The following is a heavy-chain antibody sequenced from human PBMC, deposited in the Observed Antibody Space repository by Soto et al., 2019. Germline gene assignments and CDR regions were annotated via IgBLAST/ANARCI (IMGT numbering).Heavy chain of an antibody. CDR3: ARGYYDSSGYRTFDY. D-gene: IGHD3-22*01. V-gene: IGHV1-2*04. Sequence: QVQLVQSGAEVKKPGASVKVSCKASGYTFTGYYMHWVRQAPGQGLEWMGWINPNSGGTNYAQKFQGWVTMTRDTSISTAYMELSRLRSDDTAVYYCARGYYDSSGYRTFDYWGQGTLVTVSS. CDR1: GYTFTGYY. CDR2: INPNSGGT. J-gene: IGHJ4*02.